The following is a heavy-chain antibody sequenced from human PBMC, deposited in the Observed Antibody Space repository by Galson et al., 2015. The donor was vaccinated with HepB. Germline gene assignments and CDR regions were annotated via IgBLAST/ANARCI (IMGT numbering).Heavy chain of an antibody. J-gene: IGHJ6*02. CDR2: IWYDGSNK. Sequence: LRLSCAASGFTFSSYGMHWVRQAPGKGLEWVAVIWYDGSNKYYADSVKGRFTVSRDNSKNTLYLQMNSLRAEDTAVYYCARDLIFPYYYGMDVWGQGTTVTVSS. V-gene: IGHV3-33*01. CDR1: GFTFSSYG. CDR3: ARDLIFPYYYGMDV. D-gene: IGHD3-16*01.